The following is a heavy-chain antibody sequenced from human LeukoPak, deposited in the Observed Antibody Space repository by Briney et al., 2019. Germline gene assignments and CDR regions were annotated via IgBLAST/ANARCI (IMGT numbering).Heavy chain of an antibody. D-gene: IGHD2-21*01. CDR1: ELTFSNYW. Sequence: GGSLRLSCAASELTFSNYWMSWVRQAPGKGLEGVASIQKDGSQKYYLESVKGRFTISRDNTKNSLYLHMSSLRADDTAVYFCATVAGYFDYWGQGTLVTVSS. CDR3: ATVAGYFDY. J-gene: IGHJ4*02. V-gene: IGHV3-7*01. CDR2: IQKDGSQK.